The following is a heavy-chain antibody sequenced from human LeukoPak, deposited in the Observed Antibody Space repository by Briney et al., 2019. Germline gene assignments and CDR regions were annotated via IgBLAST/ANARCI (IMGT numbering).Heavy chain of an antibody. CDR3: ARTGDYYCYGMDV. J-gene: IGHJ6*02. V-gene: IGHV3-53*01. D-gene: IGHD3-10*01. CDR1: GFTVSSNY. CDR2: IYSGANT. Sequence: GGSLRLSCVVSGFTVSSNYMSWVRQAPGKGLEWVSVIYSGANTIYADSVKGRFTISRDNSKNTVYLQVSSLRAEDTAVYYCARTGDYYCYGMDVWGQGTTVIVSS.